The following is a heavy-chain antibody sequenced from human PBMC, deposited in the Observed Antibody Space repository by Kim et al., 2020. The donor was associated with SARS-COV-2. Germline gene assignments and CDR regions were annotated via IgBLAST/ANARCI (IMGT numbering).Heavy chain of an antibody. CDR3: AKDFVVGGGYYFDY. V-gene: IGHV3-23*01. CDR1: VFTFSSFA. D-gene: IGHD5-12*01. J-gene: IGHJ4*02. CDR2: ISGSAGRT. Sequence: GGSLRLSCATSVFTFSSFAMHWVRQAPGKGLEWISGISGSAGRTSYADSVKGRYTISRDNSKNTLYLQMNSLRAEDTAVYYCAKDFVVGGGYYFDYWGQGTLVTVSS.